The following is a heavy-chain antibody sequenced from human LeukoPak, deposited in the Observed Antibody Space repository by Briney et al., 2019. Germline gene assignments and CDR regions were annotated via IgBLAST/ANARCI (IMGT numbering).Heavy chain of an antibody. CDR3: ARVVVVAAAPDY. D-gene: IGHD2-15*01. Sequence: GASVKVSCKVSGYTLSELSMHWVRQAPGKGLEWMGGFNPEDGETIYTQNLQGRVIMTEDTSTDTAYMELSSLRSEDTAVYYCARVVVVAAAPDYWGQGTLVTVSS. V-gene: IGHV1-24*01. J-gene: IGHJ4*02. CDR1: GYTLSELS. CDR2: FNPEDGET.